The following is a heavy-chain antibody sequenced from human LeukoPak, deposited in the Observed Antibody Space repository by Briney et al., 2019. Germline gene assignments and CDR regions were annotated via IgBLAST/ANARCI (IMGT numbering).Heavy chain of an antibody. CDR3: ARDNPSVLRYFDP. CDR2: IFHSGST. V-gene: IGHV4-30-2*06. CDR1: GGSISSRGYS. D-gene: IGHD3-9*01. J-gene: IGHJ5*02. Sequence: PSETLSLTCAVSGGSISSRGYSWSWIRQSPGKGLEWIGYIFHSGSTYYNPSLKSRATISIDRSKNQSSLKLSSVTAADTAVYYCARDNPSVLRYFDPWGQGTLVTVSS.